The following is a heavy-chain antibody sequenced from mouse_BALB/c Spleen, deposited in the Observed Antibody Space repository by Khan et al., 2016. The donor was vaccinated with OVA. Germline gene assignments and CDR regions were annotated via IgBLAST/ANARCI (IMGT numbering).Heavy chain of an antibody. D-gene: IGHD2-4*01. J-gene: IGHJ3*01. CDR2: INYSGNT. CDR3: ARKDYYDYDPFPY. Sequence: EVKLLESGPGLVKPSQSLSLTCTVTGYSITSEYAWNWIRQFPGNKLEWMGYINYSGNTRFNPSLKGRASITRDTSKNQFFLKLNSVPTEDTATYYCARKDYYDYDPFPYWGQGTLVTVSA. V-gene: IGHV3-2*02. CDR1: GYSITSEYA.